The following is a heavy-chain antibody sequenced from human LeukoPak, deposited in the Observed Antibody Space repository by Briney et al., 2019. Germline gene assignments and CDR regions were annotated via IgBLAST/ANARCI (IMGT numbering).Heavy chain of an antibody. V-gene: IGHV4-59*08. CDR2: IYYSGST. D-gene: IGHD6-19*01. J-gene: IGHJ3*02. CDR3: ARNQWLEHDAFDI. Sequence: SETLSLTCTVSGGSISSYYWSWIRQPPGKGLEWIGYIYYSGSTNYNPSLKSRVTISVDTSKNQFSLRLGSVTAADTAVYYCARNQWLEHDAFDIWGQGTMVTVSS. CDR1: GGSISSYY.